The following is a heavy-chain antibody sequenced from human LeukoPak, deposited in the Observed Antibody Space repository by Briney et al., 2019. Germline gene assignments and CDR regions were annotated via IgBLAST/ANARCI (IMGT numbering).Heavy chain of an antibody. CDR3: ARVGGGSPGNYFDY. J-gene: IGHJ4*02. V-gene: IGHV4-34*01. CDR1: GGSFSGYY. Sequence: SETLSLTCAVYGGSFSGYYWSWIRQPPGKGLEWIGEIYHSGSTNYNPSLKSRVTISVDTSKNQFSLKLSSVTAADTAVYYCARVGGGSPGNYFDYWGQGTLVTVSS. CDR2: IYHSGST. D-gene: IGHD1-26*01.